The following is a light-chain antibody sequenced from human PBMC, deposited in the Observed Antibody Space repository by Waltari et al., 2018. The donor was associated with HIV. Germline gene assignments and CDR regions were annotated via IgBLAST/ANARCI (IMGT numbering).Light chain of an antibody. CDR2: WAS. V-gene: IGKV4-1*01. Sequence: EIVMTQSPATLSASLGERASINCKSSQSLLYTSNSKNYLAWYQQRPGQPLKLLIYWASIRESGVPDRFSGSGSGTDFTLTISSLQAEDVAVYYCQQYYSTPPTFGQGTKLEIK. CDR1: QSLLYTSNSKNY. J-gene: IGKJ2*01. CDR3: QQYYSTPPT.